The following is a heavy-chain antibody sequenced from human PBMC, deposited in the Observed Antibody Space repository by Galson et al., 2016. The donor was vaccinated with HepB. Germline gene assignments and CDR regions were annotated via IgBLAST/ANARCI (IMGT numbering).Heavy chain of an antibody. D-gene: IGHD2-15*01. CDR1: GYLFARYG. V-gene: IGHV1-3*01. J-gene: IGHJ4*03. CDR3: ARDSDCSGGNCYFDS. CDR2: INAGNGVT. Sequence: SVKVSCKASGYLFARYGMHWVRQAPGQRLEWMGWINAGNGVTKYSQNFQDRVIITRDTSASAVYMELRSLRPEDTAVYYCARDSDCSGGNCYFDSWGQGTLVTVSS.